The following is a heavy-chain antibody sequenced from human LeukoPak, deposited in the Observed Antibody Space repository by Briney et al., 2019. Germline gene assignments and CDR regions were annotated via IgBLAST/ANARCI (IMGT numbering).Heavy chain of an antibody. D-gene: IGHD3-10*01. Sequence: ASETLSLTCAVYGGSFSGYYWSWIRQPPGKGLEWIGTIYHSGSAYSNPSLKSRVTMSVDTSKNQFSLKLSSVTAADTAVYYCARAFPYGSGSYMYYYYYMDVWDKGTTVTVSS. V-gene: IGHV4-34*01. J-gene: IGHJ6*03. CDR3: ARAFPYGSGSYMYYYYYMDV. CDR1: GGSFSGYY. CDR2: IYHSGSA.